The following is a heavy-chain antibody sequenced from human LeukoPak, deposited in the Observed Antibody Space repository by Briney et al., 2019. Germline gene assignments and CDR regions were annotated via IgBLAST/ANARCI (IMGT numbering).Heavy chain of an antibody. V-gene: IGHV3-7*01. D-gene: IGHD6-13*01. Sequence: GGSLRLSCAASGFTFSSYWMSWVRQAPGKGLEWVANIKQDGNEKYYVDSVKGRFTISRDNAKNSLYLQMNSLRAEDTAVYYCAAYSSSWYRLEYFQHWGQGTLVTVSS. CDR1: GFTFSSYW. J-gene: IGHJ1*01. CDR2: IKQDGNEK. CDR3: AAYSSSWYRLEYFQH.